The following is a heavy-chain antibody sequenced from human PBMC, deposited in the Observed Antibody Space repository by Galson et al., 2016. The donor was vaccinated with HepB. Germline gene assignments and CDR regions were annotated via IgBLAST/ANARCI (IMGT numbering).Heavy chain of an antibody. D-gene: IGHD3-22*01. CDR1: GLIFNNAW. V-gene: IGHV3-15*05. CDR2: IKRKSDGGTT. J-gene: IGHJ6*02. Sequence: SLRLSCAASGLIFNNAWMSWVRQAPGKGLEWVGRIKRKSDGGTTYYAAPVKGRFTISRDDSKNMLYLQMKSLKPDDTAVYYCTTDRIVVVITTSYYYGMDVWGRGTTVTASS. CDR3: TTDRIVVVITTSYYYGMDV.